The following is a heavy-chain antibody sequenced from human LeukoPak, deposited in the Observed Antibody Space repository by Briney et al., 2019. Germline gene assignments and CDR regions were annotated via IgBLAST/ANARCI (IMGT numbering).Heavy chain of an antibody. J-gene: IGHJ4*02. Sequence: GASVKASCKASGCTFTGYYMHWVRQAPGQGLEWMGWINPNSGGTNYAQKFQGRVTMTRDTSISTAYMELSRLRSDDTAVYYCAREPYYYDSSGYSEGDYWGQGTLVTVSS. V-gene: IGHV1-2*02. CDR2: INPNSGGT. CDR1: GCTFTGYY. D-gene: IGHD3-22*01. CDR3: AREPYYYDSSGYSEGDY.